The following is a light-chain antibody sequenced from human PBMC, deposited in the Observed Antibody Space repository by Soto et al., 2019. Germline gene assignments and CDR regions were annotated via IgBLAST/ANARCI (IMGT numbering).Light chain of an antibody. V-gene: IGKV3-20*01. CDR1: QRVSSKY. CDR2: GTS. J-gene: IGKJ3*01. CDR3: QQYGSSLFT. Sequence: DIVLTQSPGTLSLSPGERATLSCRASQRVSSKYLAWYQQKPGQATRVLIYGTSIRASGVPERFSGGGSGTDFTLTIPRLEPEDFAVYYCQQYGSSLFTFGPGTKVDFK.